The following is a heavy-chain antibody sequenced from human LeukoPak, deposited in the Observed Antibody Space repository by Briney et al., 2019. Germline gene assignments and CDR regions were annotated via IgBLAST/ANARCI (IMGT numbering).Heavy chain of an antibody. D-gene: IGHD5-18*01. CDR3: ARDRVGYSYGQPNWFDP. CDR1: GYTFTSYG. J-gene: IGHJ5*02. CDR2: ISAYNGIT. V-gene: IGHV1-18*04. Sequence: ASVKVSCKASGYTFTSYGISWVRQAPGQGLVWMGWISAYNGITNYAQKLQGRVTMTTDTSTSTAYMELRSLRSDDTAVYYCARDRVGYSYGQPNWFDPWGQGTLVTVSS.